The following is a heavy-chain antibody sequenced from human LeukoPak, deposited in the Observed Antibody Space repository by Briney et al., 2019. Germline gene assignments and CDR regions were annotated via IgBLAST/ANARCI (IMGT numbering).Heavy chain of an antibody. CDR3: TGSGDGYIDH. J-gene: IGHJ4*02. D-gene: IGHD5-24*01. CDR2: MRGDGSAI. V-gene: IGHV3-7*02. Sequence: GGSLRLSCAASGFTFGGYWMTWVRQAPGKGLEWVANMRGDGSAIYYVDSVKGRFTISRDNAKNSLYLQMNSLRAEDTAVYYCTGSGDGYIDHWGQGTLVTVSS. CDR1: GFTFGGYW.